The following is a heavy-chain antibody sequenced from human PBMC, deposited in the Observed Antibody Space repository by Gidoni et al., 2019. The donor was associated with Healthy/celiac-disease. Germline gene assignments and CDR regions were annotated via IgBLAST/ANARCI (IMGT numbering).Heavy chain of an antibody. Sequence: EVQLVESGGGLIQPGGSLRLSCAASGFTVSSNYMSWVRQAPGKGLEWVSVIYSGGSTYDADSVKGRFTISRDNAKNTLYLQMNSLRAEDTAVYYCARHQLERRAYDYWGQGTLVTVSS. CDR1: GFTVSSNY. D-gene: IGHD1-1*01. CDR2: IYSGGST. V-gene: IGHV3-53*01. CDR3: ARHQLERRAYDY. J-gene: IGHJ4*02.